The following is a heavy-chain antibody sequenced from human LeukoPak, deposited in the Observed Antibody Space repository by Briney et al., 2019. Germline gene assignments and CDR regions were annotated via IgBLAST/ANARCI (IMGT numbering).Heavy chain of an antibody. Sequence: PGGSLRLSCAASGFTVSSYAMSWVRQAPGMGPQLVSAISTDGGSTYSADSVKGRFTISRDNSKNTLFLQMNSLRVEDTAVYFCAKDYRGSFTDWGQGTLVTVSS. J-gene: IGHJ4*02. CDR3: AKDYRGSFTD. CDR2: ISTDGGST. V-gene: IGHV3-23*01. D-gene: IGHD1-26*01. CDR1: GFTVSSYA.